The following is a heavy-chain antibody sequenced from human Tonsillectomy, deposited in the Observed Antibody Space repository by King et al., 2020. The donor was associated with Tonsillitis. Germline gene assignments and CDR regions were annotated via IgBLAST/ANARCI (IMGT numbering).Heavy chain of an antibody. Sequence: VQLVESGGGVVQPGGSLRLSCAASGFTFDDYAMHLVRQAPGKGLEWVSLIGGDGVSTFYADSVKGRVTISRDNSKNSLYLQMNSLKTEDTALYYCAKDYGDYVSLADYWGQGTLVTVSS. J-gene: IGHJ4*02. CDR2: IGGDGVST. V-gene: IGHV3-43*02. CDR1: GFTFDDYA. CDR3: AKDYGDYVSLADY. D-gene: IGHD4-17*01.